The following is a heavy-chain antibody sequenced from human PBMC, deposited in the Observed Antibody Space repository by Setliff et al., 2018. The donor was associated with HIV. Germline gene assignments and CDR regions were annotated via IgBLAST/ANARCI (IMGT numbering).Heavy chain of an antibody. CDR3: ARSRSTRDAFDT. J-gene: IGHJ3*02. V-gene: IGHV3-21*01. CDR2: ISSSGSYI. CDR1: GFTFIDFA. D-gene: IGHD1-1*01. Sequence: GSLRLSCAASGFTFIDFALNWVRQAPGKGPEWVSSISSSGSYICYARSVKGRSTISRDNARNSLYLDLNSLRAEDTALYYCARSRSTRDAFDTWGQGTMVTVSS.